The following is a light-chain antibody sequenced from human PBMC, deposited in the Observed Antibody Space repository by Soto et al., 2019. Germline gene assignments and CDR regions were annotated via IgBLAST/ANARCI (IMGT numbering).Light chain of an antibody. CDR2: GGS. CDR1: QRVSSSY. Sequence: EIWLTPSPGTLSLSPGERAPLSCRASQRVSSSYLAWYQQKPCQAPRPLIYGGSSRATGIPDRFSRSGSGTDFTLTISRLEPEDFAVYYCQQYGSSFLTFGGGTKVEIK. V-gene: IGKV3-20*01. J-gene: IGKJ4*01. CDR3: QQYGSSFLT.